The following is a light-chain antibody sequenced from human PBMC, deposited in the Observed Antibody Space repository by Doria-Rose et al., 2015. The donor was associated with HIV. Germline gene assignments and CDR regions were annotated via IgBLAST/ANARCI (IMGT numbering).Light chain of an antibody. CDR2: WAS. V-gene: IGKV4-1*01. Sequence: DIRVTQSPESLGMSLGERATLNCKSNQSLLYTSKNYLAWYQQKPGQPPKLLIYWASTRQSGVPARFSGSGSGTDFTLTISSLEAVDVAVYYCQQYYDTPSLGPGTTVDIK. CDR1: QSLLYTSKNY. J-gene: IGKJ3*01. CDR3: QQYYDTPS.